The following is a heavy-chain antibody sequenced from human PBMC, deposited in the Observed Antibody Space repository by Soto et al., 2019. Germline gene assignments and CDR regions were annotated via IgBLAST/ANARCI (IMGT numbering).Heavy chain of an antibody. V-gene: IGHV4-59*01. CDR1: GGSISSYY. D-gene: IGHD6-19*01. CDR2: IYYSGST. J-gene: IGHJ4*02. CDR3: ARERYSSGWNTEYYFDY. Sequence: PSETLSLTCTVSGGSISSYYWSWIRQPPGKGLEWIGYIYYSGSTNYNPSLKSRVTISVDTSKNQFSLKLSSVTAADTAVYYCARERYSSGWNTEYYFDYWGQGTLVTVSS.